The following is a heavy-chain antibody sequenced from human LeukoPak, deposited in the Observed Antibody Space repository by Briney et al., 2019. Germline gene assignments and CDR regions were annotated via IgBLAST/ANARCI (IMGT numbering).Heavy chain of an antibody. CDR2: IYYSGST. Sequence: SETLSLTCTVSGGSISSGGYYWSWIRQHPGKGLEWIGYIYYSGSTYYNPSLKSRVTISVDTSKNQFSLKLSSVTAADTAVYYCARHMGLNLAFDIWGQGTMVTVSS. V-gene: IGHV4-31*03. CDR1: GGSISSGGYY. D-gene: IGHD1-20*01. CDR3: ARHMGLNLAFDI. J-gene: IGHJ3*02.